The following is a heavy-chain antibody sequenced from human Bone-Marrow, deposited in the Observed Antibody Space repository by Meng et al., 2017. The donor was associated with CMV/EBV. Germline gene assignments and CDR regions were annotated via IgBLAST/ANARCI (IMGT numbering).Heavy chain of an antibody. CDR1: GYTFTSYY. V-gene: IGHV1-46*01. CDR2: INPSGGST. J-gene: IGHJ6*04. CDR3: ARDHGPAAISYYGMDV. D-gene: IGHD2-2*01. Sequence: ASVKVSCKASGYTFTSYYMHWVRQALGQGLEWMGIINPSGGSTSYAQKFQGRVTMTRDTSTSTVYMELSSLRSEAPAVYYCARDHGPAAISYYGMDVWSEGTTVTVSS.